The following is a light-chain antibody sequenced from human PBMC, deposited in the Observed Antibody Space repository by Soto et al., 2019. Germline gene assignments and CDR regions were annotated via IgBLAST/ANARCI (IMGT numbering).Light chain of an antibody. CDR1: SSDVGGYNY. Sequence: QSALTQPRSVSGSPGQSVTISCTGTSSDVGGYNYVSWYQQHPGKAPKVMIYDVSKRPSGVPDRFSGSKSGNTASLTISGLQAEDEADYYCCSFTSSNTHVFGAGTKVTVL. J-gene: IGLJ1*01. CDR3: CSFTSSNTHV. CDR2: DVS. V-gene: IGLV2-11*01.